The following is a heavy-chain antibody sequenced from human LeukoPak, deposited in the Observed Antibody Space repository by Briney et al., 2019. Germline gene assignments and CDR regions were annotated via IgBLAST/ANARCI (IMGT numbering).Heavy chain of an antibody. D-gene: IGHD3-22*01. CDR3: ARGTNYYDSSGRLFDY. CDR1: GYTFTGYY. Sequence: ASVKVSCKASGYTFTGYYMHWVRQAPGQGLEWMGWINPNSGGTNYAQKFQGWVTMTRDTSISTAYMELSRLRSDDTAVYYCARGTNYYDSSGRLFDYWGQGTLVTVSS. J-gene: IGHJ4*02. V-gene: IGHV1-2*04. CDR2: INPNSGGT.